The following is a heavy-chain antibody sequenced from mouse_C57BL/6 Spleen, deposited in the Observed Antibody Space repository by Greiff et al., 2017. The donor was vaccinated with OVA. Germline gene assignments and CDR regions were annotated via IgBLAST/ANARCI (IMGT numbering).Heavy chain of an antibody. CDR3: TRRETGTVGYFDV. D-gene: IGHD4-1*01. J-gene: IGHJ1*03. CDR1: GYTFTDYE. CDR2: IDPETGGT. Sequence: QVQLKESGAELVRPGASVTLSCKASGYTFTDYEMHWVKQTPVHGLEWIGAIDPETGGTAYNQKFKGKAILTADKSSSTAYMELRSLTSEDSAVYYCTRRETGTVGYFDVWGTGTTVTVSS. V-gene: IGHV1-15*01.